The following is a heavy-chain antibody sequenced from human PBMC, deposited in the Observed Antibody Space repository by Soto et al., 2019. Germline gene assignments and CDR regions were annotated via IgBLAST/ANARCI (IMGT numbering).Heavy chain of an antibody. V-gene: IGHV4-31*03. CDR2: IYYSGST. J-gene: IGHJ5*02. Sequence: SEPLSLTFTVSGGPISSRCYSWSWIRQHPGKGLEWIGYIYYSGSTYYNPSLKSRVTISVDTSKNQFSLKLSSVTAADGAVYECARGLRTWLDPWGQGTLVTVSS. CDR1: GGPISSRCYS. CDR3: ARGLRTWLDP.